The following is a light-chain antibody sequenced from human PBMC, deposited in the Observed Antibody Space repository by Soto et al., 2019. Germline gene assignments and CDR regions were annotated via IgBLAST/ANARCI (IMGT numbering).Light chain of an antibody. CDR1: QSISSY. CDR2: AAS. CDR3: QQSYSTPST. V-gene: IGKV1-39*01. Sequence: DIQITQSPSSLSASVGDRVTITCRASQSISSYLNWYQQKPGKAPKLLIYAASSLQSGVPSRFSGSGSGTDFTLTISSLQPEDFATYYCQQSYSTPSTFGQGTNV. J-gene: IGKJ1*01.